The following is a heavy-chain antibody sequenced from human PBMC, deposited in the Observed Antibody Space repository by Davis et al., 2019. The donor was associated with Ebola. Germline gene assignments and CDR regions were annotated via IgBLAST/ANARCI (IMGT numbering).Heavy chain of an antibody. J-gene: IGHJ6*04. CDR1: GFTFSNYP. Sequence: PGGSLRLSCAASGFTFSNYPMYWVRQAPGKGLEWVAGISGSASKTYYADSVKGRFTISRDNSKNTLSLQMNSLRAEDTAVYYCARATGMDVWGKGTTATVSS. CDR2: ISGSASKT. V-gene: IGHV3-23*01. CDR3: ARATGMDV.